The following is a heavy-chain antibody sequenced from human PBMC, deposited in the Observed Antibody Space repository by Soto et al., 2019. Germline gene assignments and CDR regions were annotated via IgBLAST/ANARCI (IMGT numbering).Heavy chain of an antibody. V-gene: IGHV4-39*01. D-gene: IGHD3-9*01. J-gene: IGHJ6*02. CDR2: IFYAGDT. CDR1: GASIDSKSYY. Sequence: QLQLQESGPGLVKPSATLSLTCSVSGASIDSKSYYWAWIRQPPGKGLEWIGNIFYAGDTFYSPSLKSRLTISVALSQNQFSLRLSSVTAADTALYYCARLDLAYYGLDVWGQGATVLVSS. CDR3: ARLDLAYYGLDV.